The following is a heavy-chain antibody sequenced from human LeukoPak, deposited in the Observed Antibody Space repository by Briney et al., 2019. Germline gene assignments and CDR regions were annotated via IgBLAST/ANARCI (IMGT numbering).Heavy chain of an antibody. Sequence: PGGSLRLSCAASGFTFGRHWMSWVRQAPGKGLEWVSGINWNGGSTGYADSVKGRFTISRDNAKNSLYLQMNSLRAEDTALYYCARVHYYDSIGPYYYYYYYMDVWGKGTTVTVSS. CDR3: ARVHYYDSIGPYYYYYYYMDV. V-gene: IGHV3-20*04. CDR2: INWNGGST. D-gene: IGHD3-22*01. J-gene: IGHJ6*03. CDR1: GFTFGRHW.